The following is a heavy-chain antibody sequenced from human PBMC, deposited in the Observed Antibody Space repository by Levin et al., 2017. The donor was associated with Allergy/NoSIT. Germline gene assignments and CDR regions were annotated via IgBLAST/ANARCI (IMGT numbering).Heavy chain of an antibody. V-gene: IGHV3-11*01. CDR3: ARQSVLGGVLDV. J-gene: IGHJ6*02. D-gene: IGHD1-26*01. CDR2: ISRDGSTI. CDR1: GFSISDHY. Sequence: GESLKISCAASGFSISDHYMSWIRHVPGKGPEWISYISRDGSTIHYGGSLKGRFTISRDNAKNALYLSMSSLSVEDTAVYYFARQSVLGGVLDVWGQGTTVIVSS.